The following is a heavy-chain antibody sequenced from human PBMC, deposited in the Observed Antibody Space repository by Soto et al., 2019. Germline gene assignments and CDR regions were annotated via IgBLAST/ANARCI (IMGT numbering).Heavy chain of an antibody. D-gene: IGHD6-19*01. CDR3: ARQRRSGCKGDAFDI. J-gene: IGHJ3*02. CDR2: VYPEDSDT. CDR1: GSTFTSNW. V-gene: IGHV5-51*01. Sequence: GASLKISCQGSGSTFTSNWIAWVRQMPGKALEWMGIVYPEDSDTSYSPSLKGQVIVSADKSIKTAYLQWSGLKGSDTGMYYCARQRRSGCKGDAFDIWGQGTMVTVSS.